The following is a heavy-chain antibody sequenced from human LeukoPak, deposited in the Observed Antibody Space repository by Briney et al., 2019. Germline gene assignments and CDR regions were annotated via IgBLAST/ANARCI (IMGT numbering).Heavy chain of an antibody. CDR2: ISGSGGST. V-gene: IGHV3-23*01. D-gene: IGHD3-16*01. CDR1: GFTFSSYA. J-gene: IGHJ5*02. CDR3: AKGPGGLFDP. Sequence: PGGSLRLSCAASGFTFSSYAMSWVRQAPGKGLEWVSAISGSGGSTYYADSVRGRFIISRDNSKSTVYLQLNRLRAEDTALYYCAKGPGGLFDPWGQGTLVTVSS.